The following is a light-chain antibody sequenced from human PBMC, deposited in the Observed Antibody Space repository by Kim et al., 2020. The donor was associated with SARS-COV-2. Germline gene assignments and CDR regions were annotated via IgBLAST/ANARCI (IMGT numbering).Light chain of an antibody. V-gene: IGKV3-11*01. CDR1: QSVSSY. J-gene: IGKJ5*01. CDR2: DAS. Sequence: LSPGERAPRPCRASQSVSSYLAWYQQKPGQAPRLLISDASNRATGIPARFSGSGSATDFTLTISTLEAEDFAVYYCQQYDKWPPTFGPGTRLEIK. CDR3: QQYDKWPPT.